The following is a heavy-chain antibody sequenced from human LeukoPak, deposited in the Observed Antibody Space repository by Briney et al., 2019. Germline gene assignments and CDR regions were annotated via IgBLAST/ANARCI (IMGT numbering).Heavy chain of an antibody. J-gene: IGHJ4*02. CDR2: ISSSSSYI. CDR3: ARVGRQSGYYFDY. D-gene: IGHD3-10*01. CDR1: GFTFSSYS. V-gene: IGHV3-21*04. Sequence: GGSLRLSCAASGFTFSSYSMNWVRQAPGKGLEWVSSISSSSSYIYYADSVKGRFTISRDNAKNSLYLQMNSLRAEDTAVYYCARVGRQSGYYFDYWGQGTLVTVSS.